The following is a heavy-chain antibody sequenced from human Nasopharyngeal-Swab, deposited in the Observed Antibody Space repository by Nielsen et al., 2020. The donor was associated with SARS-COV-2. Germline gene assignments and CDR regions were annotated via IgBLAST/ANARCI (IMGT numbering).Heavy chain of an antibody. CDR3: ARTLLAAGGYYYYGMDV. V-gene: IGHV2-26*01. Sequence: WIRQPPGKALEWLAHIFSNDEKSYSTSLKSRLTISKDTSKSQVVLTMTNMDPADTATYSCARTLLAAGGYYYYGMDVWGQGTTVTVSS. CDR2: IFSNDEK. D-gene: IGHD6-13*01. J-gene: IGHJ6*02.